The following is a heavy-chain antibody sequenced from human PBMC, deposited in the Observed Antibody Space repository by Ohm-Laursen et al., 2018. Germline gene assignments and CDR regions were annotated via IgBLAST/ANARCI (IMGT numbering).Heavy chain of an antibody. CDR1: GYSISSGYY. CDR3: ARGGSSRPYDAFDI. J-gene: IGHJ3*02. D-gene: IGHD1-26*01. CDR2: IFHSGSA. Sequence: GTLSLTCAVFGYSISSGYYWGWIRQSPGKGLEWLASIFHSGSAFYNPSLKSRVTISLDTTKNQFSLGLSSVTASDTAVYYCARGGSSRPYDAFDIWGQGTMVTVSS. V-gene: IGHV4-38-2*01.